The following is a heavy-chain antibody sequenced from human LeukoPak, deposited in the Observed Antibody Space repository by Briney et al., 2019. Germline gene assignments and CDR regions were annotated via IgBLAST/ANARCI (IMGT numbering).Heavy chain of an antibody. Sequence: ASVKVSCKASGGTFSSYAISWVRQAPGQGLEWMGRIIPILGIANYAQKFQGRVTITADKSTSTAYMELSSLRSEDTAVYYCARDHDYGGNSGFDYWGQGTLLTVSS. J-gene: IGHJ4*02. CDR2: IIPILGIA. CDR1: GGTFSSYA. V-gene: IGHV1-69*04. D-gene: IGHD4-23*01. CDR3: ARDHDYGGNSGFDY.